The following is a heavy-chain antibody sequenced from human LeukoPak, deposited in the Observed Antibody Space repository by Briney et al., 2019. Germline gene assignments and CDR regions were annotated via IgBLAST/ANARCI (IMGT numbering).Heavy chain of an antibody. V-gene: IGHV1-2*02. Sequence: ASVKVSCKASGYTFTDYYMHWVRQAPGQGLEWMGWINPNSGGTNYVQNFQGRVTMTRDTSISTAYMELRSDDTAVYYCARSTPFIVGGTLNWFDPWGQGTLVTVSS. D-gene: IGHD1-26*01. J-gene: IGHJ5*02. CDR3: ARSTPFIVGGTLNWFDP. CDR2: INPNSGGT. CDR1: GYTFTDYY.